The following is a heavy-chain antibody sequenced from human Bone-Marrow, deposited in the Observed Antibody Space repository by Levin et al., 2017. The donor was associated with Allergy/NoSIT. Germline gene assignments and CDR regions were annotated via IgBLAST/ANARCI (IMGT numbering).Heavy chain of an antibody. CDR1: GFTFSSHW. J-gene: IGHJ4*02. CDR3: AEILSDC. D-gene: IGHD5-24*01. Sequence: GESLKISCVGSGFTFSSHWMEWVRQAPGKGLEWVSHIDSDGGRPNYADSVKGRFTISRDNAKNTLYLQMNSLRVEDTAVYYCAEILSDCWGQGTLVTVSS. V-gene: IGHV3-74*01. CDR2: IDSDGGRP.